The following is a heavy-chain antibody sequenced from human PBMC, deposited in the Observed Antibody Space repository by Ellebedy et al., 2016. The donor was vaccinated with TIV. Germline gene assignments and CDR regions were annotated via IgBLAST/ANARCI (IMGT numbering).Heavy chain of an antibody. J-gene: IGHJ4*02. D-gene: IGHD2-2*03. CDR3: ARAWMVSPYFDY. CDR1: GDSISTYY. V-gene: IGHV4-59*01. CDR2: IYYSGST. Sequence: MPSETLSLTCTVSGDSISTYYWNWIRQPPGKGLEWLGYIYYSGSTNYNPSLKSRVTISVDTSKNHFSLKLSSLTAADTAVYYCARAWMVSPYFDYWGQGALVTVSS.